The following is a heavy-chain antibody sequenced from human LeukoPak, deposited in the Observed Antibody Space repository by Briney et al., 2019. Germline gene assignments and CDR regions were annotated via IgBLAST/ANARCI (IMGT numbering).Heavy chain of an antibody. V-gene: IGHV1-2*02. D-gene: IGHD2-2*01. Sequence: ASVKVSCKASGYTFTGYYMHWVRQAPGQGLEWMGWINPNSGGTNYAQKFQGRVTMTRDTSISTAYMELSRLRSDDTAVYYCARDSILKDIVVVPAASPDYYYYGMDVWGQGTTVTVSS. CDR3: ARDSILKDIVVVPAASPDYYYYGMDV. J-gene: IGHJ6*02. CDR1: GYTFTGYY. CDR2: INPNSGGT.